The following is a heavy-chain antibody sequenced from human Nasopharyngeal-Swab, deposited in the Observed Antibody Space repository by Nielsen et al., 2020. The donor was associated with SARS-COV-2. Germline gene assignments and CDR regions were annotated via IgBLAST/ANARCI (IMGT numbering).Heavy chain of an antibody. Sequence: GESLKISCKVSRYSFINYWIGWVRQMPGKGLEWMGIIYPGDSDTRYSPSFQGRVTISADRSISTAYLQWSSLKASDTAMYYCARHVDRRYYYDSSGAFDIWGQGTMVTVSS. CDR3: ARHVDRRYYYDSSGAFDI. V-gene: IGHV5-51*01. CDR2: IYPGDSDT. D-gene: IGHD3-22*01. J-gene: IGHJ3*02. CDR1: RYSFINYW.